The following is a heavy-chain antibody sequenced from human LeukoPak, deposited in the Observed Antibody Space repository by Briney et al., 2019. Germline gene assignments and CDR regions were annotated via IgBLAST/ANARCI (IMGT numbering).Heavy chain of an antibody. CDR2: IWYDGSNK. Sequence: GGSLRLSCAASGFIFSSYGMQWVRQAPGKGLEWVAVIWYDGSNKYYADSVKGRFTVSRDNSKNTLYLQMDSLRAEDTAVYYCARRGVYCSGGTCYWDFWGQGTLVIVSS. J-gene: IGHJ4*02. CDR1: GFIFSSYG. V-gene: IGHV3-33*01. CDR3: ARRGVYCSGGTCYWDF. D-gene: IGHD2-15*01.